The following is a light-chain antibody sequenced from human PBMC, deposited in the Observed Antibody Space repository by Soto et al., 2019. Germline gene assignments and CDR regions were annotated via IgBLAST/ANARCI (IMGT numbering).Light chain of an antibody. Sequence: EIVLTQSPATLSLSPGERATLSCRASQSVSSYLAWYQQKPGQAPRLLIYDASNRATGIPARFSGSGSGTDFTLTISSLEPEDFAVYYCQQRSNWPGTFGQGTKVDNK. V-gene: IGKV3-11*01. CDR1: QSVSSY. J-gene: IGKJ1*01. CDR2: DAS. CDR3: QQRSNWPGT.